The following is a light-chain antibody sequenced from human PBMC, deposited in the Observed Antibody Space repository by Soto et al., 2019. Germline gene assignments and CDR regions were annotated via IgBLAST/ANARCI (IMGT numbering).Light chain of an antibody. Sequence: DIQMTQSPSTLSASIEDRVTITCRASQSITSWLAWYQQKPGKAPKLLIYKASNLQTGVPSRFSGSGSGTEFTLTITSLQPDDFATYYCQHYNDYSRMFGQGTKVEIK. J-gene: IGKJ1*01. CDR2: KAS. CDR1: QSITSW. CDR3: QHYNDYSRM. V-gene: IGKV1-5*03.